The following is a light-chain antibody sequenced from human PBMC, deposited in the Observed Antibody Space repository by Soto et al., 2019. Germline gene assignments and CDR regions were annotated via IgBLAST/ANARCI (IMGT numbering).Light chain of an antibody. CDR1: QGISSY. V-gene: IGKV1-9*01. CDR3: QQLNSYPIT. J-gene: IGKJ5*01. Sequence: IQLTQSPSSLYATVRDRVTITCRASQGISSYLAWYQQKPGKAPKLLIYAASTLQSGVPSRFSGSGSGTDSTLTISSLQPEDFATYYCQQLNSYPITFGQGTRLEIK. CDR2: AAS.